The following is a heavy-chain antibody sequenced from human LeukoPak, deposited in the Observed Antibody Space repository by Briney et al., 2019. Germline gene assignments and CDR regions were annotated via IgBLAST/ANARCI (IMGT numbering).Heavy chain of an antibody. CDR3: AKPLAYCGGDCYSVGAFDI. CDR1: GFTFDDYA. CDR2: ISWNSGSI. D-gene: IGHD2-21*02. Sequence: PGRSLRLSCAASGFTFDDYAMHWVRQAPGKGLEWVSGISWNSGSIGYADSVKGRFTISRDNAKNSLYLQMNSLRAEDTALYYCAKPLAYCGGDCYSVGAFDIWGQGTMVTVSS. V-gene: IGHV3-9*01. J-gene: IGHJ3*02.